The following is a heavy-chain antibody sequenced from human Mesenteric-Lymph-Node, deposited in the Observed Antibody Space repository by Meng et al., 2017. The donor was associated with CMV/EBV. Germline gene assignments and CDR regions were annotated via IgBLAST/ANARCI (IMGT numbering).Heavy chain of an antibody. CDR1: GFTFSSYS. D-gene: IGHD2-2*01. V-gene: IGHV3-21*01. Sequence: GSLRLSCAASGFTFSSYSMNWVRQAPGKGLEWVSSISSSSSYIYYADSVKGRFTISRDNAKNSLYLQMNSLRAEDTAVYYCARANCSSTSCYFPLYYYGMDVWGQGTTVTVSS. CDR2: ISSSSSYI. J-gene: IGHJ6*02. CDR3: ARANCSSTSCYFPLYYYGMDV.